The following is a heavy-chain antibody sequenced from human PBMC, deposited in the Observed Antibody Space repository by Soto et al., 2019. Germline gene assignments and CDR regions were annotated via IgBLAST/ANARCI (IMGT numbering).Heavy chain of an antibody. V-gene: IGHV3-23*01. D-gene: IGHD5-18*01. Sequence: GSLRLSCAASGFTFSSYAMSWVRQAPGKGLEWVSAISGSGGSTYYADSVKGRFTISRDNSKNTLYLQMNSLRAEDTAVYYCAKDQPWGGGLWFYYYYGMDVWGQGTTVTVSS. CDR2: ISGSGGST. CDR3: AKDQPWGGGLWFYYYYGMDV. J-gene: IGHJ6*02. CDR1: GFTFSSYA.